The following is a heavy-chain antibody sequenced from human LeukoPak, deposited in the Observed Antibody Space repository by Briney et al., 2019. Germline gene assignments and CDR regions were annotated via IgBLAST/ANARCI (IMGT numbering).Heavy chain of an antibody. CDR2: IYYSGST. D-gene: IGHD3-3*01. Sequence: SHTLSLPCTVSGRSISSGGYYWSWIRQHPGKGLEWIGYIYYSGSTYYNPSLKSRVTISVDTSKNQFSLKLSSVTAADTAMYYCARANYDFWSGYWNWFDPWGQGTLVTVSS. J-gene: IGHJ5*02. CDR1: GRSISSGGYY. CDR3: ARANYDFWSGYWNWFDP. V-gene: IGHV4-31*03.